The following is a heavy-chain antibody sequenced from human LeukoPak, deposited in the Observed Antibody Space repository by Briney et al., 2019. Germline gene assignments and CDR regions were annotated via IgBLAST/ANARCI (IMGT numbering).Heavy chain of an antibody. V-gene: IGHV4-30-2*01. CDR1: GGSISSGGYS. D-gene: IGHD2-2*01. CDR2: IYHSGST. Sequence: PSQTLSLTCAVSGGSISSGGYSWSWIRQPPGKGLEWIGYIYHSGSTYYNPSLKSRVTISVDRSKNQFSLKLSSVTAADTPVYYCAGQGYQGAWGQGTLVTVSS. J-gene: IGHJ5*02. CDR3: AGQGYQGA.